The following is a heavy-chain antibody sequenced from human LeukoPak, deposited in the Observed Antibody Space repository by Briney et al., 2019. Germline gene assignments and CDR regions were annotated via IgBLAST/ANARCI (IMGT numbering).Heavy chain of an antibody. CDR3: ARRRRNGDYGY. CDR1: GYSISSGYY. D-gene: IGHD4-17*01. Sequence: PSETLSLTCAVSGYSISSGYYWGWIRQPPGKGLEWIGSIYHSGSTYYNPSLKSRVTISVDTSKYQFSLKLSSVTAADTAVYYCARRRRNGDYGYWGQGTLVTVSS. CDR2: IYHSGST. V-gene: IGHV4-38-2*01. J-gene: IGHJ4*02.